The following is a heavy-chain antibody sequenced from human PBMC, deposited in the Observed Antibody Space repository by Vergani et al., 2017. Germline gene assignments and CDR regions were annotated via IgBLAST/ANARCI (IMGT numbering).Heavy chain of an antibody. J-gene: IGHJ3*02. CDR3: ARNPYCGGDCYTDAFDI. Sequence: QVQLQESGPGLVKPSETLSLTCTVSGGSISSYYWSWIRQPPGKGLEWIGYIYYSGSTNYNPSLKSRVTISVDTSKNQFSLKLCSVTAADTAVYYCARNPYCGGDCYTDAFDIWGQGTMVTVSS. D-gene: IGHD2-21*02. V-gene: IGHV4-59*01. CDR2: IYYSGST. CDR1: GGSISSYY.